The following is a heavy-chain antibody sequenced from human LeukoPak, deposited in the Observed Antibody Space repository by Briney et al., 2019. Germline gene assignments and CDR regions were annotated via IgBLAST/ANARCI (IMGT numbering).Heavy chain of an antibody. CDR3: ARPANSDYFYYYMDV. CDR2: IYYSGST. V-gene: IGHV4-39*01. J-gene: IGHJ6*03. D-gene: IGHD2-21*01. CDR1: GGSISSSNYY. Sequence: SETLSLTCTVSGGSISSSNYYWGWIRQPPGKGLEWIGSIYYSGSTYYNPSLKSRVTISVDTSRNQFSLNLSSVTAADTAVYYCARPANSDYFYYYMDVWGKGTTVTVSS.